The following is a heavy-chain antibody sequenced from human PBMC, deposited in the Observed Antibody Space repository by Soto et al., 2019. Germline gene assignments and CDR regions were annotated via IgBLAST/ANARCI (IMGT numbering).Heavy chain of an antibody. CDR3: ARDLVTSAYYYYYGMDV. CDR1: GYTFTGYY. V-gene: IGHV1-2*02. J-gene: IGHJ6*02. Sequence: VASVKVSCKAPGYTFTGYYMHWVRQAPGQGLEWMGWINPNSGGTNYAQKFQGRVTMTRDTSISTAYMELSRLRSDDTAVYYCARDLVTSAYYYYYGMDVWGQGTTVTVSS. D-gene: IGHD4-4*01. CDR2: INPNSGGT.